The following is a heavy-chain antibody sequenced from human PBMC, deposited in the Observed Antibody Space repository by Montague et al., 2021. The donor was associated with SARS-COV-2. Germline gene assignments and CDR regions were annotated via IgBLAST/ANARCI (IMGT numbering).Heavy chain of an antibody. Sequence: SETLSLPCAVYGGSLSGFSWNWVRQPPGKGLEWIGEVNHSGGTKYSEALKSRVTISVDTSKNQFSLKLSSVTAADTAVYYCARTELRYFDWLVPFYFDYWGQGTLVTVSS. CDR2: VNHSGGT. V-gene: IGHV4-34*01. D-gene: IGHD3-9*01. J-gene: IGHJ4*02. CDR1: GGSLSGFS. CDR3: ARTELRYFDWLVPFYFDY.